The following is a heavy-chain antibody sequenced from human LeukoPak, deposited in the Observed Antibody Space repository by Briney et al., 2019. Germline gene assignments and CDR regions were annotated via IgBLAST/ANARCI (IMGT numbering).Heavy chain of an antibody. D-gene: IGHD3-3*01. V-gene: IGHV1-69*05. Sequence: SVKVSCKASGGTFSSYAISWVRQAPGQGLEWMGGIIPISGTANYAQKFQGRVTITTDESTSTAYMELSSLRSEDTAVYYCARVQRGYANAFDIWGQGTMVTVSS. CDR3: ARVQRGYANAFDI. J-gene: IGHJ3*02. CDR1: GGTFSSYA. CDR2: IIPISGTA.